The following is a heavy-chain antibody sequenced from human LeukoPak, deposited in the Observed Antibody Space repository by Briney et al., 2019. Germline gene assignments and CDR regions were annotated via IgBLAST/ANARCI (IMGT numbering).Heavy chain of an antibody. CDR1: GFTFSSNW. CDR2: INSDESST. Sequence: GGSLRLSCVASGFTFSSNWMHWVRQAPGKGLVWVSRINSDESSTSYADSVKGRFTISRDNAKNTLYLQMNSLRTEDTALYYCAKDISRVSSSWYVGFDYWGQGTLVTVSS. CDR3: AKDISRVSSSWYVGFDY. D-gene: IGHD6-13*01. J-gene: IGHJ4*02. V-gene: IGHV3-74*01.